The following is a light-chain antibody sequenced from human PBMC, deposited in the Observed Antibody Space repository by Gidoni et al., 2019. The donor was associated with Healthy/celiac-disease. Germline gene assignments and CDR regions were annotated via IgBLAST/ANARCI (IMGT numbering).Light chain of an antibody. CDR1: QSVSSY. J-gene: IGKJ4*01. V-gene: IGKV3-11*01. CDR3: QQRSNGSP. CDR2: DAS. Sequence: EIVLTQSPATLSLSPGERATLSCRASQSVSSYLAWYQQKPGQAPRLLIYDASNRATGIPARFSGSGSGTDFTLTISSLEPEDFAVYYCQQRSNGSPFXGXTKVEIK.